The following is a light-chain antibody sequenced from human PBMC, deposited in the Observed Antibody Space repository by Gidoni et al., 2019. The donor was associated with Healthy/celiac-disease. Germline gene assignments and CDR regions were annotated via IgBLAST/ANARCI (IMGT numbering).Light chain of an antibody. V-gene: IGLV2-23*02. CDR2: EVS. CDR3: CSYAGSSTFHYV. J-gene: IGLJ1*01. CDR1: SSDVGSYNL. Sequence: QSALTQPASVSGSPGQSITISCTGTSSDVGSYNLVSWYQQHPGKAPKLMIYEVSKRPSGVSNRFSGSKSGNTASLTIPGLQAEDEADYYCCSYAGSSTFHYVFGTGTKVTVL.